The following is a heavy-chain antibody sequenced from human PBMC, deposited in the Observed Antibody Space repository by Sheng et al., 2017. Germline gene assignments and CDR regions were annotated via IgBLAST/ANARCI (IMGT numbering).Heavy chain of an antibody. V-gene: IGHV1-18*01. J-gene: IGHJ6*03. CDR3: ARVYCSGGSCYYYYYYYMDV. CDR1: GYTFTSYG. CDR2: ISAYNGNT. D-gene: IGHD2-15*01. Sequence: QVQLVQSGAEVKKPGASVKVSCKASGYTFTSYGISWVRQAPGQGLEWMGWISAYNGNTNYAQKLQGRVTMTTDTSTSTAYMELRSLRSDDTAVYYCARVYCSGGSCYYYYYYYMDVWGKGTTVTVSS.